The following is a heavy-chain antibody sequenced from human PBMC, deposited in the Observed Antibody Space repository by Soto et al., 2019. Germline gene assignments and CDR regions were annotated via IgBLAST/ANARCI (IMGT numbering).Heavy chain of an antibody. CDR2: ISGSGGST. V-gene: IGHV3-23*01. D-gene: IGHD6-25*01. J-gene: IGHJ4*02. CDR1: GFTFSSYA. CDR3: AKDPAGGHDPFDY. Sequence: GESLKISCAASGFTFSSYAMSWVRQAPGKGLEWVSAISGSGGSTYYADSVKGRFTISRDNSKNTLYLQMNSLRAEDTAVYYCAKDPAGGHDPFDYWGQGTLVTVSS.